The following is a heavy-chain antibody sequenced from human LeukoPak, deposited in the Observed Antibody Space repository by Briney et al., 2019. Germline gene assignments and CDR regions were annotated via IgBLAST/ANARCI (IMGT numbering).Heavy chain of an antibody. D-gene: IGHD5-18*01. CDR2: INPNSGGA. J-gene: IGHJ3*02. V-gene: IGHV1-2*02. CDR3: ARDFSRIQLWSDTFDI. CDR1: GYTFIGYY. Sequence: ASVKVPCKASGYTFIGYYIHWVRQAPGQGLEWMGWINPNSGGANYAQKFQGRVTMTRDTSISTAYMDLNKLTSDDTAMYYCARDFSRIQLWSDTFDIWGQGTMVTVSS.